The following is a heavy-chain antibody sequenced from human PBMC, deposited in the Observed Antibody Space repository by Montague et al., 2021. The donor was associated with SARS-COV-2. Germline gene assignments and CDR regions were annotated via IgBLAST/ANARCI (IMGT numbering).Heavy chain of an antibody. D-gene: IGHD1-1*01. Sequence: CAISGDSVSSNSATWNWVRQSPSGGLEWLGRTYYRSKWYNDYAVXVRGRVTINPDTSKNQFSLQLDSVPPEDTAIYYCTSGREGNYNVMDVWGQGTTVTDS. V-gene: IGHV6-1*01. J-gene: IGHJ6*02. CDR3: TSGREGNYNVMDV. CDR2: TYYRSKWYN. CDR1: GDSVSSNSAT.